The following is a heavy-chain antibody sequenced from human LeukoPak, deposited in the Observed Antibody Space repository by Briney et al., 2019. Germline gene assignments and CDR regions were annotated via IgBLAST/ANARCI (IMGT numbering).Heavy chain of an antibody. CDR3: AAAHTPRNDVRTDDAFDI. J-gene: IGHJ3*02. V-gene: IGHV1-46*01. CDR2: INPSGSST. Sequence: ASVKVSCKASGYAFTRHYMHWVRQAPGQGLEWMGLINPSGSSTIYAQKFQERVTITRDMSTSTAYMELSSLRSEDTAVYYCAAAHTPRNDVRTDDAFDIWGQGTMVTVSS. D-gene: IGHD1-1*01. CDR1: GYAFTRHY.